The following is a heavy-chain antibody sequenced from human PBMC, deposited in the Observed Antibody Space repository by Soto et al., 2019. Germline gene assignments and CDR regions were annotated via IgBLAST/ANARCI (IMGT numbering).Heavy chain of an antibody. Sequence: LRLSCAASGFTFSSYSMNWVRQAPGKGLEWVSSISSSSSYIYYADSVKGRFTISRDNAKNSLYLQMNSLRAEDTAVYYCARGPYSSSWYDWFDPWGQGTLVTVSS. V-gene: IGHV3-21*01. CDR2: ISSSSSYI. D-gene: IGHD6-13*01. CDR1: GFTFSSYS. CDR3: ARGPYSSSWYDWFDP. J-gene: IGHJ5*02.